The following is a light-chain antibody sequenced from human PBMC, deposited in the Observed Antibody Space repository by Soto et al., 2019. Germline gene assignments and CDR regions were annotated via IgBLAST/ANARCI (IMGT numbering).Light chain of an antibody. CDR2: EVN. CDR3: SSYAGSNKVV. Sequence: QSVLTQPPSASGSPGQSVTISCTGTSSDVGAYYSVSWYQQHPEKAPKLIIYEVNKRPSGVPDRFSASKSGNTASLTVSGLQAEDEADYYCSSYAGSNKVVFGGGTKLTVL. CDR1: SSDVGAYYS. V-gene: IGLV2-8*01. J-gene: IGLJ2*01.